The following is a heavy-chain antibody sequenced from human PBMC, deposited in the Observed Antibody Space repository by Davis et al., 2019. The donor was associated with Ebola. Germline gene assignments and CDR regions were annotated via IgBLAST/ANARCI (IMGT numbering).Heavy chain of an antibody. CDR3: AKDRSSGWYDPTDY. CDR2: MSYDGSNK. D-gene: IGHD6-19*01. Sequence: GESLKISCAASGFTFSSYSMNWVRQAPGKGLEWVAVMSYDGSNKYYADSVQGRFTISRDNSKNTLYLQMNSLRAEDTAVYYCAKDRSSGWYDPTDYWGQGTLVTVSS. V-gene: IGHV3-30*18. CDR1: GFTFSSYS. J-gene: IGHJ4*02.